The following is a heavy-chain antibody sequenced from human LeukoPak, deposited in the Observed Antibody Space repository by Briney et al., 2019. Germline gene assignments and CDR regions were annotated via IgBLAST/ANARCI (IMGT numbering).Heavy chain of an antibody. CDR1: GFTFSSYG. J-gene: IGHJ4*02. V-gene: IGHV3-33*01. Sequence: GRSLRLSCAASGFTFSSYGMHWVRQAPGKGLEWVAVIWYDGSSKYYADSVKGRFTISRDNSKNTLYLQMNSLRAEDTAVYYCAREDSSSWQLDYWGQGTLVTVSS. CDR3: AREDSSSWQLDY. D-gene: IGHD6-13*01. CDR2: IWYDGSSK.